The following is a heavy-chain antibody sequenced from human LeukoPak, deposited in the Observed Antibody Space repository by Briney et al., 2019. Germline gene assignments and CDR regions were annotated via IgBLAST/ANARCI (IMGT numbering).Heavy chain of an antibody. CDR2: IYSSGST. D-gene: IGHD6-13*01. CDR3: ARDLVGRIAAAGDKGPYYYYGMDV. J-gene: IGHJ6*02. Sequence: PSETLSLTCTVSGGSISTYYWSWIRQPPGKGLEWIGYIYSSGSTNYNPSLKSRVTISVDTSKNQFSLKLSSVTAADTAVYYCARDLVGRIAAAGDKGPYYYYGMDVWGQGTTVTVSS. CDR1: GGSISTYY. V-gene: IGHV4-59*01.